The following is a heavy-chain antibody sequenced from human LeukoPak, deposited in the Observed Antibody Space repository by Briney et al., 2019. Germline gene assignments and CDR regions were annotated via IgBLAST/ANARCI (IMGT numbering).Heavy chain of an antibody. J-gene: IGHJ5*02. CDR1: GGSISGYH. CDR3: ASPSPGFDP. CDR2: IYYSGSS. V-gene: IGHV4-59*12. Sequence: ETLSLTCNVSGGSISGYHWSWIRQPPGKGLEWLGYIYYSGSSNYNPSLKSRVTMSADTSKNQFSLKLSSVTAADTAVYYCASPSPGFDPWGQGTLVTVSS.